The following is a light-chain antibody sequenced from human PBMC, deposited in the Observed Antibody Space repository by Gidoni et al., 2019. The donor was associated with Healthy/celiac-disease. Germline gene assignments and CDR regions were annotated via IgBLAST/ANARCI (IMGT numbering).Light chain of an antibody. CDR2: GAS. CDR1: QSVSSN. Sequence: EIVMTQSPATLSVSPGERATLPCRASQSVSSNLAWYQQKPGQAPRLLIYGASTRATGIPARFSGSGSGTEFTLTISSLQSEDFAVYYCQHGWTFGQGTKVEIK. V-gene: IGKV3-15*01. CDR3: QHGWT. J-gene: IGKJ1*01.